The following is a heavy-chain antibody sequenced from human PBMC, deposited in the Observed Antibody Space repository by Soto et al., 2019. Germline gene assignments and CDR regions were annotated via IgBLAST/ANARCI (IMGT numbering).Heavy chain of an antibody. CDR3: ASRLAFIGGEYYFDY. D-gene: IGHD1-26*01. V-gene: IGHV4-31*03. J-gene: IGHJ4*01. CDR2: IYYSGST. Sequence: SETLSLTCTVSGGAISSDVYYWNWIRQPPGKGLEWIGNIYYSGSTYYNPSLKSRVTISVDTSKNQFSLKLSSVTAADTAVYYCASRLAFIGGEYYFDYWGQGTLVTVS. CDR1: GGAISSDVYY.